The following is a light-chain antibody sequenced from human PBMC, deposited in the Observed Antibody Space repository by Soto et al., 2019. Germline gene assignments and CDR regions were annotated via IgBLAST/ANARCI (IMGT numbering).Light chain of an antibody. J-gene: IGLJ2*01. Sequence: QSALTQPPSASGSPGQSVAISCTGTSSDVGAYNFVSWYQQFPGKAPKLMIYEVSNRPSGVSDRFSGSKSGNTASLIISGLRPEDEADYYCSSQTASATVLFGGGTKLTVL. CDR3: SSQTASATVL. V-gene: IGLV2-8*01. CDR1: SSDVGAYNF. CDR2: EVS.